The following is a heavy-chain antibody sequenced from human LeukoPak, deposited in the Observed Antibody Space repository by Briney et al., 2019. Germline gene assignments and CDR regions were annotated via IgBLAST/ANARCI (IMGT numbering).Heavy chain of an antibody. J-gene: IGHJ4*02. Sequence: EEALKISCQVSGYIFTNYWIGWVRQMPGKGLESMGIIYPADSDTTYSPSFQGQVTISADRSISTANLQWSCLKSSDTAMYYCARLGVQPTYFDFWGQGTLVTVSS. CDR3: ARLGVQPTYFDF. CDR1: GYIFTNYW. CDR2: IYPADSDT. V-gene: IGHV5-51*01. D-gene: IGHD3-3*01.